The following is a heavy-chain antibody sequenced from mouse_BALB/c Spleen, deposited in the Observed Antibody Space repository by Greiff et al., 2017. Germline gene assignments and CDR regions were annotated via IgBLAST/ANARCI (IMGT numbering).Heavy chain of an antibody. D-gene: IGHD4-1*01. CDR2: IYPGDGDT. V-gene: IGHV1-80*01. CDR3: ARGLGDAMDY. J-gene: IGHJ4*01. Sequence: QVQLQQSGAELVRPGSSVKISCKASGYAFSSYWMNWVKQRPGQGLEWIGQIYPGDGDTNYNGKFKGKATLTADKSSSTAYMQLSSLTSEDSAVYFCARGLGDAMDYWGQGTSVTVSS. CDR1: GYAFSSYW.